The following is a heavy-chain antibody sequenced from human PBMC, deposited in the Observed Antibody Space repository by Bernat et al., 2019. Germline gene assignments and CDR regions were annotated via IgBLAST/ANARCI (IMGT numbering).Heavy chain of an antibody. V-gene: IGHV3-23*01. CDR3: AKDRRVVTGVGRQNFDH. J-gene: IGHJ4*02. D-gene: IGHD2-21*02. CDR1: GFTFSNYA. CDR2: ISGSGDST. Sequence: EVQLLESGGGLVQPGGSLRLSCAASGFTFSNYAMSWVRQAPGKGLECVSTISGSGDSTYYADSVKGRFTISRDNSKNTLFLQMNSLRAEDTALYYCAKDRRVVTGVGRQNFDHWGQGSLVTVSS.